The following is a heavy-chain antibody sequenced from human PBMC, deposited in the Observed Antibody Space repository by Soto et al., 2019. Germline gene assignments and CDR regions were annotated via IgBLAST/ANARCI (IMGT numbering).Heavy chain of an antibody. CDR2: MNPNSGNT. CDR1: GYTFTSYD. J-gene: IGHJ6*02. D-gene: IGHD4-17*01. CDR3: ASGGSPRTNYGMDV. V-gene: IGHV1-8*01. Sequence: ASVKVSCKASGYTFTSYDINWVRQATGQGLEWMGWMNPNSGNTGYAQKFQGRVTMTRNTSISTAYMELSSLRSEDTAVYYCASGGSPRTNYGMDVWGQGTTVTVSS.